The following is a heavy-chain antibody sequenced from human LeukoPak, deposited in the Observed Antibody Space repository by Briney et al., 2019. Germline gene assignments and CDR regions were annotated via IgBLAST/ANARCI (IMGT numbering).Heavy chain of an antibody. Sequence: SETLSLTCTVSGDSINSSTYRWGWIRQPPGKGLEWIGSIYYIGSPYYNPSLKSRVTISVDTSKNQFSLKLSSVTAADTAVYYCARVKINIVVVPAAIRYYYYGMDVWGQGTTVTVSS. D-gene: IGHD2-2*01. CDR1: GDSINSSTYR. CDR2: IYYIGSP. V-gene: IGHV4-39*07. J-gene: IGHJ6*02. CDR3: ARVKINIVVVPAAIRYYYYGMDV.